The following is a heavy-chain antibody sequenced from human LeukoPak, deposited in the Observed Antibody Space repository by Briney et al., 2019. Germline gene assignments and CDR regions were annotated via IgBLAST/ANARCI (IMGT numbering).Heavy chain of an antibody. CDR1: GYTFTNYD. CDR2: MNPNNGNT. CDR3: ARRPTVAATLHNWFDP. D-gene: IGHD2-15*01. Sequence: GASVKVSCKASGYTFTNYDINWVRQATGQGLEWMGWMNPNNGNTGYVQKFQGRVTMTRNTSISTAYMEPSSLRSEDTAVYYCARRPTVAATLHNWFDPWGQGTLVTVSS. V-gene: IGHV1-8*01. J-gene: IGHJ5*02.